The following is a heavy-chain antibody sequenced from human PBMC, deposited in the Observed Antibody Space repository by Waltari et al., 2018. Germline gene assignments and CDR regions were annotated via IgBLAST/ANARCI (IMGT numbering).Heavy chain of an antibody. Sequence: QLQLVQSGAEVKKPGASVKVSCKASGYTFTGYYMHWWRHAPGQGLEWVGWINPNSGGTNYAQKFQGRVTMTRDTSISTAYMELSRLRSDDTAVYYCARAFRGYCSGGSCYSGWFDPWGQGTLVTVSS. D-gene: IGHD2-15*01. CDR2: INPNSGGT. CDR1: GYTFTGYY. V-gene: IGHV1-2*02. CDR3: ARAFRGYCSGGSCYSGWFDP. J-gene: IGHJ5*02.